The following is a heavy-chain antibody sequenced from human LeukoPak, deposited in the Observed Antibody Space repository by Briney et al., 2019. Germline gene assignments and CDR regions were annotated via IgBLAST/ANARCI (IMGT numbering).Heavy chain of an antibody. CDR1: GFTVSSNY. V-gene: IGHV3-66*01. Sequence: GGSLRLSCAASGFTVSSNYMSWLRQAPGKGLEWGSVIYSGGSTYYADSVKGRFTISRENSKNTLYLHMNSLRAEDTAVYYCARDLGDYWGQGTLVTVSS. CDR2: IYSGGST. J-gene: IGHJ4*02. D-gene: IGHD1-26*01. CDR3: ARDLGDY.